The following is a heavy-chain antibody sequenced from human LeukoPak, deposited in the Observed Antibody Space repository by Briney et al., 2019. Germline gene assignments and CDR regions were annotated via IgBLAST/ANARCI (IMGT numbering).Heavy chain of an antibody. Sequence: PGGSLRLSCAASGFTFSSYGMHWVRQAPGKGLEWVAVISYDGSNKYYADSVKGRFTISGDNSKNTLYLQMNSLRAEDTAVYYCAKDSSGPHDYWGQGTLVTVSS. J-gene: IGHJ4*02. CDR2: ISYDGSNK. V-gene: IGHV3-30*18. D-gene: IGHD3-22*01. CDR3: AKDSSGPHDY. CDR1: GFTFSSYG.